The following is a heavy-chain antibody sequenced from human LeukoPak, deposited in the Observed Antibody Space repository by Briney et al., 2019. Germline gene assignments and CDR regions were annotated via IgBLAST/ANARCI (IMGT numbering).Heavy chain of an antibody. J-gene: IGHJ4*02. D-gene: IGHD1-14*01. CDR2: IGPTGFDR. CDR3: ATETNGRHYDY. V-gene: IGHV3-21*06. CDR1: GLTFSSSG. Sequence: GGSLRLSCTTSGLTFSSSGFNWVRQAPGKGLEWVASIGPTGFDRYHADSIKGRFTISRDNANNFLYLQMDSLRAEDTAVYYCATETNGRHYDYWGQGTLLTVSS.